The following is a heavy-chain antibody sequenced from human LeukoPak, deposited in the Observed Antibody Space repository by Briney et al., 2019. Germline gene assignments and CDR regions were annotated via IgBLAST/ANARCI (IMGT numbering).Heavy chain of an antibody. CDR1: GFTVSRKY. Sequence: GGSLRLSCAASGFTVSRKYMSWVRQAPGKGLGWVSVMYSGGSTYYADSVEGRFTISRDNSKNTVYLQMNSLRAEDTAVYYCASATMVRGPHFDYWGQGTLVTVSS. CDR3: ASATMVRGPHFDY. CDR2: MYSGGST. D-gene: IGHD3-10*01. V-gene: IGHV3-53*01. J-gene: IGHJ4*02.